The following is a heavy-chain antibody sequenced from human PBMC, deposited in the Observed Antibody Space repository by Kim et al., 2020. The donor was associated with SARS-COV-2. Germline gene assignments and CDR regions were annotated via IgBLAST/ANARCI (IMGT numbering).Heavy chain of an antibody. D-gene: IGHD1-26*01. CDR3: ASLPHISGARGYLWEY. Sequence: GGSLRLSCVASGFAFGNFGMNWVRQVPGKGLQWVAHINRNGGAISYADSVRGRFTISRDNAKNTLFLQMNSLRTEDTAFYYCASLPHISGARGYLWEYWGQRALFTVSS. CDR1: GFAFGNFG. V-gene: IGHV3-20*04. J-gene: IGHJ4*02. CDR2: INRNGGAI.